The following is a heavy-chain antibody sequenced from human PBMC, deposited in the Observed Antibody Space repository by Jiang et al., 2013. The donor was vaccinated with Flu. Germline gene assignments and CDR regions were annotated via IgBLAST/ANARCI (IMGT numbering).Heavy chain of an antibody. D-gene: IGHD1-26*01. Sequence: TSYYMHWVRQAPGQGLEWMGIINPSGGSTSYAQKFQGRVTMTRDTSTSTVYMELSSLRSEDTAVYYCARPAVGATDHFDYWGQGTLVTVSS. J-gene: IGHJ4*02. V-gene: IGHV1-46*01. CDR2: INPSGGST. CDR1: TSYY. CDR3: ARPAVGATDHFDY.